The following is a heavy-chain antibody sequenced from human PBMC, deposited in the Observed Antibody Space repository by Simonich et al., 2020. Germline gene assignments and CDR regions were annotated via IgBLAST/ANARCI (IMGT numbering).Heavy chain of an antibody. CDR2: IDYSGST. CDR1: GGSISSYY. J-gene: IGHJ4*02. Sequence: QVQLQESGPGLVKPSETLSLTCTVSGGSISSYYWSWIRQPPGKGLEWIGYIDYSGSTNYNPSLKSRVTISVDTSKNQFSLKLSSVTAADTAVYYCARGGLYFDYWGQGTLVTVSS. D-gene: IGHD2-15*01. V-gene: IGHV4-59*01. CDR3: ARGGLYFDY.